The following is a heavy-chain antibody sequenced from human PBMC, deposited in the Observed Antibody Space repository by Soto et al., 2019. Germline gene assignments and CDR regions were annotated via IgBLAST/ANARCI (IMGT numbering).Heavy chain of an antibody. J-gene: IGHJ4*02. V-gene: IGHV2-5*02. CDR3: ARTPRTEVERLTRHVFFY. CDR2: IYWDDDK. D-gene: IGHD1-1*01. Sequence: QITLKESGPTLVKPTQTLTLTCTFSGFSLSTTGVGVGWIRQPPGKALEWLPLIYWDDDKRYSPSLQSRLTITKATSKIQEVLTLTNVDPVDTATYSFARTPRTEVERLTRHVFFYWGKGAQVNVSS. CDR1: GFSLSTTGVG.